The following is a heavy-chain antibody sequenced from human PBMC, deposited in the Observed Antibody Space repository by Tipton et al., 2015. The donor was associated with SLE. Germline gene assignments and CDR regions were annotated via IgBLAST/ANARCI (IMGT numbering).Heavy chain of an antibody. J-gene: IGHJ4*02. Sequence: CTVSGGSISSHYWSWIRQPPGKGLEWIGYIYYSGSTNYNPSLKSRVTISVDTSKNQFSLKLSSVTAADTAVYYCASGMYYYDSSGYYPFDYWGQGTLVTVSS. CDR3: ASGMYYYDSSGYYPFDY. CDR2: IYYSGST. V-gene: IGHV4-59*11. D-gene: IGHD3-22*01. CDR1: GGSISSHY.